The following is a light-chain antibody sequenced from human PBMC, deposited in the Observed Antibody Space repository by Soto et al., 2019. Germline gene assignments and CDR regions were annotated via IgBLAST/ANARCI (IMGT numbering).Light chain of an antibody. J-gene: IGKJ5*01. CDR2: GAS. V-gene: IGKV3-15*01. CDR3: QQYNKWPPIT. Sequence: EIVLTQSPGTLSLSPGERATFSCRAIQSVSNNYLAWYQQSPGQAPRLLIYGASTRATGIPARFSGSGSGTEFTLTISSLQSEDFAVYYCQQYNKWPPITFGQGTRLEIK. CDR1: QSVSNN.